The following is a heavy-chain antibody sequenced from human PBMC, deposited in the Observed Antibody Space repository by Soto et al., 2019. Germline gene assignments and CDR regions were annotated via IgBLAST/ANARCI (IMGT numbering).Heavy chain of an antibody. Sequence: QVQLVESGGGVVQPGRSLRLSCAASGFTFSSYGMHWVRQAPGKGLEWVAVIWYDGSNKYYADSVKGRFTISRDNSKNTLYLQMDSLRAEDTAVYYCARSEYSSSRRRPHYHYYLDVWGKGTTVTVSS. D-gene: IGHD6-6*01. CDR3: ARSEYSSSRRRPHYHYYLDV. J-gene: IGHJ6*03. CDR1: GFTFSSYG. V-gene: IGHV3-33*01. CDR2: IWYDGSNK.